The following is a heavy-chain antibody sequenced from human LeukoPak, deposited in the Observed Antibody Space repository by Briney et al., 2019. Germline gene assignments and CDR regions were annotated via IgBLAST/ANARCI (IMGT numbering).Heavy chain of an antibody. CDR2: MIPIFGTA. J-gene: IGHJ4*02. V-gene: IGHV1-69*06. CDR3: ARDQGRRYGGNSYSFDY. Sequence: GASVKVSCKASGGTFSSYAISWVRQAPGHGLEWMGGMIPIFGTANYAQKFQGRVTITADKSTSTAYMELSSLTSEDTAVYSCARDQGRRYGGNSYSFDYWGQGTLVTVSS. D-gene: IGHD4-23*01. CDR1: GGTFSSYA.